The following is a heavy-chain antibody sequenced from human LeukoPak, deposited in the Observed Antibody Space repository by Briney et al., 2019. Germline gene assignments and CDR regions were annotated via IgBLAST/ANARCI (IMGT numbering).Heavy chain of an antibody. D-gene: IGHD1-26*01. CDR2: IYYSGST. J-gene: IGHJ4*02. CDR1: GGSISSYY. Sequence: SETLSLTCTVSGGSISSYYWSWIRQPPGKGLEWIGYIYYSGSTNYNPSPKSRVTISVDTSKNQFSLKLSSVTAADTAVYYCARVRGATTDFDYWGQGTLVTVSS. V-gene: IGHV4-59*01. CDR3: ARVRGATTDFDY.